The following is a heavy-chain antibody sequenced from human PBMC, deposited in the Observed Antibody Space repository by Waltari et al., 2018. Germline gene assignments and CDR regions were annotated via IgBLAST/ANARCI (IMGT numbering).Heavy chain of an antibody. CDR2: SQSKTEGGTT. CDR1: GFPFNYAW. Sequence: EVQLVESGGGLVNPGGSLRLSCAASGFPFNYAWMSWVRQAPGKGLEWVGRSQSKTEGGTTDYAAPVKGRFTISRDDSKNTLYLQMNSLTTDDTAVYYCATGSSATGGGLAYWGQGTLVTVSS. V-gene: IGHV3-15*01. J-gene: IGHJ4*02. CDR3: ATGSSATGGGLAY. D-gene: IGHD2-15*01.